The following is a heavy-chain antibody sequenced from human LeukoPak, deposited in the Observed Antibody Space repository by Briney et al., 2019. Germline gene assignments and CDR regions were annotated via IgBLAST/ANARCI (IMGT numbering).Heavy chain of an antibody. J-gene: IGHJ1*01. CDR2: ISYDGSNK. V-gene: IGHV3-30*03. CDR1: GFTFSSYG. Sequence: QPGGSLRLSCAASGFTFSSYGMHWVRQAPGKGLEWVAVISYDGSNKYYADSVKGRFTISRDNAKNSLYLQMNSLRAEDTAVYYCATYSSLNRREFQYWGQGTLLTVSS. D-gene: IGHD3-22*01. CDR3: ATYSSLNRREFQY.